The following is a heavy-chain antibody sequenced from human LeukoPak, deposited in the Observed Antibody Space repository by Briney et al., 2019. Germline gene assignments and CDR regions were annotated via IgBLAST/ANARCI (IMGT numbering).Heavy chain of an antibody. J-gene: IGHJ4*02. CDR2: IYSSGST. V-gene: IGHV4-59*08. CDR3: ARHRYTISSSYGDF. D-gene: IGHD6-6*01. Sequence: PSETLSLTCTVSGGSISGYYWTWIRQPPGKGLEWIGYIYSSGSTNYNPSLKSRVTISVDTSKNQFSLRLSSVTAADTAVYYCARHRYTISSSYGDFWGQGTLVTVSS. CDR1: GGSISGYY.